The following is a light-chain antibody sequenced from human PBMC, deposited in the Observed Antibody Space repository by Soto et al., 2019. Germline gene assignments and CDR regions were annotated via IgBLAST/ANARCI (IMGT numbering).Light chain of an antibody. Sequence: EIVRTQSPATLSVSPGERATLSCRASQSVSIKLAWYQQKPGQAPMLLIYDTSTRATGIPARFSGSGSGTEFTLTISSLQSEDFAVYYCQQYNNWPPITFGQGTRLEIK. CDR2: DTS. V-gene: IGKV3-15*01. CDR1: QSVSIK. J-gene: IGKJ5*01. CDR3: QQYNNWPPIT.